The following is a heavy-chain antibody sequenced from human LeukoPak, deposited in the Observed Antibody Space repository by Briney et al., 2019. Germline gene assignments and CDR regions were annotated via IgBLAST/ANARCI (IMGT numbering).Heavy chain of an antibody. D-gene: IGHD2-21*02. CDR3: ARLNGDPWY. Sequence: SQTLSLTCDVSGGFISSGTHYWMWVRQPVGKGLEWLGRIFTSGSPTYNSSLESRLIISIDKSKNQFSLKLRSVTAADTAVYYCARLNGDPWYWGQGTLVTVSS. CDR2: IFTSGSP. J-gene: IGHJ4*02. CDR1: GGFISSGTHY. V-gene: IGHV4-61*02.